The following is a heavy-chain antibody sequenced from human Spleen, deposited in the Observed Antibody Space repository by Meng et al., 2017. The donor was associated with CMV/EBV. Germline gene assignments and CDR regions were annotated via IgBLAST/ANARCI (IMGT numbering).Heavy chain of an antibody. CDR1: GFTFNNYW. CDR3: AKALVVITDYYGMDV. CDR2: INGDGRST. V-gene: IGHV3-74*01. J-gene: IGHJ6*02. D-gene: IGHD3-22*01. Sequence: GESLKISCAVSGFTFNNYWMHWVRQAPGKGLVWVSRINGDGRSTNYGDSVKGRFTISRDNAKNTLYLQMNSLRAEDTAVYYCAKALVVITDYYGMDVWGQGTTVTVSS.